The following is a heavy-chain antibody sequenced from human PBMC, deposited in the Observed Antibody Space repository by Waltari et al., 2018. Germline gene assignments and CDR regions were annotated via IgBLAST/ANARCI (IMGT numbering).Heavy chain of an antibody. D-gene: IGHD3-10*01. CDR2: ISDSGVVR. J-gene: IGHJ1*01. Sequence: EVQLLESGGGLAPPGGSLRLSCVASGLNFSNYAMSWVRQAPGKGLEWVSGISDSGVVRNYADSVKGRLTVSRDNSINTVFLQINSLTAEDTAIYYCARHLYGIDYLELDTWGRGTLVAVSS. CDR1: GLNFSNYA. V-gene: IGHV3-23*01. CDR3: ARHLYGIDYLELDT.